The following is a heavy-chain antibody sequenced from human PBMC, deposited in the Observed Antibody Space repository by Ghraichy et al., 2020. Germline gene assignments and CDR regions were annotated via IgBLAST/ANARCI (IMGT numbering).Heavy chain of an antibody. CDR3: ARPNSHCSSTSCYSSGRDAFDI. V-gene: IGHV3-11*06. J-gene: IGHJ3*02. CDR1: GFTFSDYY. Sequence: GGSLRLSCAASGFTFSDYYMSWIRQAPGKGLEWVSYISSSSSYTNYADSVKGRFTISRDNAKNSLYLQMNSLRAEDTAVYYCARPNSHCSSTSCYSSGRDAFDIWGQGTMVTVSS. D-gene: IGHD2-2*01. CDR2: ISSSSSYT.